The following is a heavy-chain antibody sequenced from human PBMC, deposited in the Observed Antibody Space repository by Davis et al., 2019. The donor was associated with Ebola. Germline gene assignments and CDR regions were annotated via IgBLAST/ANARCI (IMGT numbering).Heavy chain of an antibody. CDR1: GFTFSSYW. CDR3: AREKTQKQIIGGWYFDL. V-gene: IGHV3-7*03. J-gene: IGHJ2*01. Sequence: PGGSLRLSCAGSGFTFSSYWRTWVRQAPGKGLDWVANIKEDGSEKYYVDSAKGRFTITRDNAKNSLYLQMNRLRAEDTGVYYCAREKTQKQIIGGWYFDLWGRGTVVTVSS. CDR2: IKEDGSEK. D-gene: IGHD2/OR15-2a*01.